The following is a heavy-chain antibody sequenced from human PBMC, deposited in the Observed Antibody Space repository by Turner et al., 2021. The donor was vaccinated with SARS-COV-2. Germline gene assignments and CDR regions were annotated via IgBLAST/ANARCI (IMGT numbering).Heavy chain of an antibody. Sequence: QVQLVESGGGVVQPGRSRRLPGAVSGVSLSNYGLHWVRQAPGKGLEWGAFVSYDGTNKDYADSVKGRFTISRDNSNNTLYLQMNSLRGEDTALYYCAKGLRTFGYFDSWGQGTLVTVSS. CDR3: AKGLRTFGYFDS. V-gene: IGHV3-30*18. CDR1: GVSLSNYG. CDR2: VSYDGTNK. J-gene: IGHJ4*02. D-gene: IGHD3-16*01.